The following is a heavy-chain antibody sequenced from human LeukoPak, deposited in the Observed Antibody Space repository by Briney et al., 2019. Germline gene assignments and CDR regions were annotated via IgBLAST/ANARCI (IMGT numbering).Heavy chain of an antibody. D-gene: IGHD2-2*01. CDR2: IYHSGST. V-gene: IGHV4-39*01. CDR3: ARLGVGYCISSSCYEFDY. Sequence: SETLSLTCIVSGVSISSSNYYWGWIRQPPGKGLEWIGNIYHSGSTSYNPYLKSRVTISLDTSKNQFSLKLSSVTAADTAVYYCARLGVGYCISSSCYEFDYWGQGTLVTVSS. CDR1: GVSISSSNYY. J-gene: IGHJ4*02.